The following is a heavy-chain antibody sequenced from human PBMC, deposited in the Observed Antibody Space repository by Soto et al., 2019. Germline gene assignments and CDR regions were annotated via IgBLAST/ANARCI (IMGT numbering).Heavy chain of an antibody. CDR1: GFTFSSYA. D-gene: IGHD2-21*01. V-gene: IGHV3-23*01. J-gene: IGHJ4*02. Sequence: EVQLLESGGGLVQPGGSLRLSCAASGFTFSSYAMSWVRQAPGKGLEWVSAISVSGGSTYYADSVKGRFTISRDNSKNTLYLQMNSLRAEDTAVYYCAKGVRPIPTYFDYWGQGTLVTVSS. CDR2: ISVSGGST. CDR3: AKGVRPIPTYFDY.